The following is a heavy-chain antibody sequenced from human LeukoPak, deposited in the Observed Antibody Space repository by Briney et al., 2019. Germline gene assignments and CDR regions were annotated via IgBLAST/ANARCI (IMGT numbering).Heavy chain of an antibody. V-gene: IGHV4-38-2*02. CDR3: ARRKGLDY. CDR2: INHSGST. Sequence: SETLSLTCTVSGYPISSGYYWSWIRQPPGKGLEWIGEINHSGSTNYNPSLKSRVTISVDTSKNQFSLKLSSVTAADTAVYYCARRKGLDYWGQGTLVTVPS. J-gene: IGHJ4*02. CDR1: GYPISSGYY.